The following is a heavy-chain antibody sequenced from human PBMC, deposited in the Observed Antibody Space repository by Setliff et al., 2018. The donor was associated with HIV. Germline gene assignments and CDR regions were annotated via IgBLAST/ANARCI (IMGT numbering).Heavy chain of an antibody. Sequence: SETLSLTCAVSGYSISSGYYWGWIRQPPGKGLEWIGSIYHSGSTYYNPSLKSRVTISVDTSKNQFSLKLSSVTAADTAVYYCARDPGGIVATIPEYWGQGTLVTVSS. V-gene: IGHV4-38-2*02. J-gene: IGHJ4*02. CDR3: ARDPGGIVATIPEY. D-gene: IGHD5-12*01. CDR2: IYHSGST. CDR1: GYSISSGYY.